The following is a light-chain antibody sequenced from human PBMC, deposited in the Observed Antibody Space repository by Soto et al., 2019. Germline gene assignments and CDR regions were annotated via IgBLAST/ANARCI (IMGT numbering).Light chain of an antibody. J-gene: IGKJ1*01. CDR2: DAS. CDR3: QQCAYSPRT. Sequence: EIVLTPSPDTLSLSPGERATLSCRASQSVGNNYLAWYQQKPGQAPRLLIYDASSRATGIPDRFSGSGSGTDFTLTISRLEPKDFAVYYCQQCAYSPRTFGQGTKVEVK. CDR1: QSVGNNY. V-gene: IGKV3-20*01.